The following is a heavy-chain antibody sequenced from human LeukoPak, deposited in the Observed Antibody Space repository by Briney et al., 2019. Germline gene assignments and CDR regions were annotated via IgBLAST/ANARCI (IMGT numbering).Heavy chain of an antibody. CDR3: ARSVWIAAAGNYYFDY. J-gene: IGHJ4*02. Sequence: GGSLRLSCAASGFTFSDYYMSWIRQAPGKGLEWVSYISSSGSTIYYADSVKGRFTISRDNAKNSLYLQMNSLRAEDTAVYYCARSVWIAAAGNYYFDYWGQGTLVTVSS. CDR1: GFTFSDYY. CDR2: ISSSGSTI. D-gene: IGHD6-13*01. V-gene: IGHV3-11*01.